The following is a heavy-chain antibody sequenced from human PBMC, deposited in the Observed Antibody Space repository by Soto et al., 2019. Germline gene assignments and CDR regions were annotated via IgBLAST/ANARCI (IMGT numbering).Heavy chain of an antibody. D-gene: IGHD4-4*01. V-gene: IGHV3-33*01. CDR3: AGVYSNYDYDGMDV. Sequence: ERSLRLSYAASGFTFSSYGMHWVRQAPGKGLEWVAVIWYDGSNKYYADSVKGRFTISRDNSKNTLYLQMNSLRAEDTAVYYCAGVYSNYDYDGMDVRTQGTSDTV. CDR1: GFTFSSYG. J-gene: IGHJ6*02. CDR2: IWYDGSNK.